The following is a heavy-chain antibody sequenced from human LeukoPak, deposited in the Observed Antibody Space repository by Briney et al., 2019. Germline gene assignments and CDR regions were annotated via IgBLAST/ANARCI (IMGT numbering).Heavy chain of an antibody. CDR1: GDSVSSNSAT. CDR2: TYFRSKWYN. D-gene: IGHD2-8*02. J-gene: IGHJ6*02. Sequence: PQTLSLTCAISGDSVSSNSATWTWIRQSPSRGLEWLGGTYFRSKWYNDSAESVKSRISINPDTSKNQFSLQLSSVTPEDTAVYYCARGLLVGHPYYCAMDVWGQGTTVSVSS. V-gene: IGHV6-1*01. CDR3: ARGLLVGHPYYCAMDV.